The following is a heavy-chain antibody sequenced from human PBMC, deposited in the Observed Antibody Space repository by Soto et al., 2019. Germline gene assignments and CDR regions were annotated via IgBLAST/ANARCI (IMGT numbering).Heavy chain of an antibody. CDR3: IAVSSSGVADYYYYYGMDV. V-gene: IGHV3-15*07. Sequence: GGSLRLSCAASGFTFNDAWMNWVRQAPGKGLEWVGRIKSKTDGGTRDYAAPVKGRFTISRDDSKDTLYLQMNSLKTEDSAVYYCIAVSSSGVADYYYYYGMDVWGQGTTVTVSS. CDR1: GFTFNDAW. CDR2: IKSKTDGGTR. D-gene: IGHD3-3*01. J-gene: IGHJ6*02.